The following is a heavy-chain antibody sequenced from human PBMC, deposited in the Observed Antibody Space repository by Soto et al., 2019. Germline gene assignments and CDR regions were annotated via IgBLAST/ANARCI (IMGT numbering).Heavy chain of an antibody. Sequence: GGSLRLSCAASGYTFSSYWMSWVRQAPGKGLEWVANIKQDGSEKYYVDSVKGRFTISRDNAKNSLYLQMNSLRAEDTAVYYCASLSRPDIVLMVYADQPHDYWGQGTLVTVSS. D-gene: IGHD2-8*01. CDR3: ASLSRPDIVLMVYADQPHDY. CDR2: IKQDGSEK. J-gene: IGHJ4*02. V-gene: IGHV3-7*01. CDR1: GYTFSSYW.